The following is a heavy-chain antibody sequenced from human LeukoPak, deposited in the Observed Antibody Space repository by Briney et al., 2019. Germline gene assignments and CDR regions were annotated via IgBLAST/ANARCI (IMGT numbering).Heavy chain of an antibody. CDR2: ISSSSSTI. CDR1: GFTFSTYS. J-gene: IGHJ4*02. D-gene: IGHD3-22*01. CDR3: ARGSTYYDSSGQVPFDY. Sequence: GGSLRLSCAASGFTFSTYSMYWVRQAPGKGLEWVSYISSSSSTIYYADSVKGRFTISRDNAKNSLYLQMNSLRAEDTAVYYCARGSTYYDSSGQVPFDYWGQGTLVTVSS. V-gene: IGHV3-48*01.